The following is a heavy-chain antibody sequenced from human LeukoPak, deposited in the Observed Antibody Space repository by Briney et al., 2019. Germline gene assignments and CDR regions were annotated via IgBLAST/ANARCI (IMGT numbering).Heavy chain of an antibody. D-gene: IGHD5-18*01. CDR3: AKDWRGYSYGYVEVGWIDY. CDR1: GFTFSSYA. J-gene: IGHJ4*02. Sequence: GGSLRLSCAASGFTFSSYAMSWVRQAPGKGLEWVSAISGSGGSTYYADSVKGRFTISRDNSKNTLYLQMNSLRAEDTAVYYCAKDWRGYSYGYVEVGWIDYWGQGTLVTVSS. CDR2: ISGSGGST. V-gene: IGHV3-23*01.